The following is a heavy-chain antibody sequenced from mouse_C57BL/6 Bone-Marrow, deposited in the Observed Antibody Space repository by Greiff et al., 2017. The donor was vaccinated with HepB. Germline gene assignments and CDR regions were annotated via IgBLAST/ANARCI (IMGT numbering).Heavy chain of an antibody. D-gene: IGHD1-1*01. CDR3: ARDYYGSSHWYFDV. Sequence: QVQLQQSGAELVMPGASVKLSCKASGYTFTSYWMHWVKQRPGQGLEWIGAIDPSDSYTNYNQKFKGKSTLTVDKSSSTAYMQLSSLTSEDSAVYYCARDYYGSSHWYFDVWGTGTTVTVSS. CDR2: IDPSDSYT. J-gene: IGHJ1*03. CDR1: GYTFTSYW. V-gene: IGHV1-69*01.